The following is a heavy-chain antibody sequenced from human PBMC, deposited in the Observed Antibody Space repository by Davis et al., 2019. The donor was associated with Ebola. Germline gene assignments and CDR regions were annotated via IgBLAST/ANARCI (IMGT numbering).Heavy chain of an antibody. CDR3: ASRGGFHYYYYGMDV. V-gene: IGHV4-34*01. CDR2: INHSGST. J-gene: IGHJ6*02. Sequence: SETLSLTCTVPGGSIRSYYWSWIRQPPGKGLEWIGEINHSGSTNYNPSLKRRVTISVDTSKNQFSLKLSSVTAADTAVYYCASRGGFHYYYYGMDVWGQGTTVTVSS. D-gene: IGHD3-16*01. CDR1: GGSIRSYY.